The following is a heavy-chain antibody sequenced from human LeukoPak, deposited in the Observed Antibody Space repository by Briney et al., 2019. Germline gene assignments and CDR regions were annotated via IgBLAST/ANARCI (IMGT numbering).Heavy chain of an antibody. V-gene: IGHV4-30-2*01. CDR3: ARQLADYGDYVGWFDP. Sequence: PSETLSLTCAVSGGSISSGGYSWSWIRQPPGKGLEWIGYIYHSGSTYYNPSLKSRVTISADRSKNQFSLKLSSVTAADTAVYYCARQLADYGDYVGWFDPWGQGTLVTVSS. J-gene: IGHJ5*02. D-gene: IGHD4-17*01. CDR1: GGSISSGGYS. CDR2: IYHSGST.